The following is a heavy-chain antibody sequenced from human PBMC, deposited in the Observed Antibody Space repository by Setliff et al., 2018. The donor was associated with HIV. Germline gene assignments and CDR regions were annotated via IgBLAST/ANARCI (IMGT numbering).Heavy chain of an antibody. CDR1: GGAFSRFY. D-gene: IGHD3-16*01. CDR3: VSRPGGITRARFDH. J-gene: IGHJ4*02. Sequence: SETLSLTCAVYGGAFSRFYWSWLRQAPEKGLEWIGDINHSGITNYNPSLKSRLSISVDPSKNQFSLNLTSVTAADAAMYFCVSRPGGITRARFDHWGQGTLVTVSS. V-gene: IGHV4-34*01. CDR2: INHSGIT.